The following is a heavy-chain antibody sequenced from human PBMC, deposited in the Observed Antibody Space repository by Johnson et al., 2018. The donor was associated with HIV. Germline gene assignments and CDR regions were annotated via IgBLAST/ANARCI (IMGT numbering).Heavy chain of an antibody. CDR2: IKTKTDGGTI. V-gene: IGHV3-15*01. CDR3: TTDWEYYYGAGKLDAFDM. D-gene: IGHD3-10*01. J-gene: IGHJ3*02. Sequence: VQLVESGGGVVRPGGSLRLSCAASGFTFDDYGMSWVRQAPGKGLEWVSRIKTKTDGGTIDYNAPVKGRFSISRDDSKNTLYLQMTSLKTEDTAVYYCTTDWEYYYGAGKLDAFDMWGQGTMVTVSS. CDR1: GFTFDDYG.